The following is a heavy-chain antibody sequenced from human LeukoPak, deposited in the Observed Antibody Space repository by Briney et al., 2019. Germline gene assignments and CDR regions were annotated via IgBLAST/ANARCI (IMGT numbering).Heavy chain of an antibody. Sequence: GGSLRLSCAASGFTFITYAMSWVRQAPGKGLEWVSSISGSGGSTYYADSVRGRFTISRDNSKNTLYLQMNSLRAEDTAVYYCAKDRQAYIAVAGSIGYWGQGTLVTVSS. CDR1: GFTFITYA. CDR2: ISGSGGST. D-gene: IGHD6-19*01. J-gene: IGHJ4*02. CDR3: AKDRQAYIAVAGSIGY. V-gene: IGHV3-23*01.